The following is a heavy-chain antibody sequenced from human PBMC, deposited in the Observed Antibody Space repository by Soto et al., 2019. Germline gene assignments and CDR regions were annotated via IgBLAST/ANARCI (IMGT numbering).Heavy chain of an antibody. D-gene: IGHD2-2*02. CDR3: ARDAGYCSSTSCYKFGAFDI. V-gene: IGHV4-31*03. J-gene: IGHJ3*02. CDR2: IYYGGST. Sequence: SETLSLTCTVSGGSISSGGYYWSWIRQHPGKGLEWIGYIYYGGSTYYNPSLKSRVTISVDTSKNQFSLKLSSVTAADTAVYYCARDAGYCSSTSCYKFGAFDIWGQGTMVTVSS. CDR1: GGSISSGGYY.